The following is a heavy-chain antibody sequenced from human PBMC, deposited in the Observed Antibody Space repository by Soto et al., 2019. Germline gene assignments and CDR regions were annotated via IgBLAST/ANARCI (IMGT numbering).Heavy chain of an antibody. CDR3: ARGVPALNRVYYYYMDV. CDR1: GYTFTGYY. D-gene: IGHD2-2*01. V-gene: IGHV1-2*04. CDR2: INPNSGGT. J-gene: IGHJ6*03. Sequence: ASVKVSCKASGYTFTGYYMHWVRQAPGQGLEWMGWINPNSGGTNYAQKFQGWVTMTRDTSISTAYMELSRLRSDDTAVYYCARGVPALNRVYYYYMDVWGKGTTVTVSS.